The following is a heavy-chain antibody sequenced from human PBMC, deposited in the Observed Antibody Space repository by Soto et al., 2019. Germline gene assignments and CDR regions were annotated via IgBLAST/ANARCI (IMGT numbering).Heavy chain of an antibody. Sequence: QVQLVQSGAEVKKPGSSVKVSCEASGGTFSSYSFSWVRQAPGQGLEWMGRVVPILGMANYAQKFQGRVTITADKSTRTVFMEMRRLRSGDTAVYYCARGGAVVVPGSVDRHNWFDPWGQGTLVTVSS. CDR3: ARGGAVVVPGSVDRHNWFDP. V-gene: IGHV1-69*02. CDR1: GGTFSSYS. CDR2: VVPILGMA. D-gene: IGHD2-2*01. J-gene: IGHJ5*02.